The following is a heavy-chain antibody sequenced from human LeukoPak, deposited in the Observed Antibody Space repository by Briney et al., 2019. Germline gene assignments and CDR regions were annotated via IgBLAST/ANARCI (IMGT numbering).Heavy chain of an antibody. CDR3: AGGHSGSSAKIHYYYYMDV. D-gene: IGHD1-26*01. V-gene: IGHV4-4*07. CDR2: VYTDGGT. CDR1: GGSISSYY. Sequence: SETLALTCTVSGGSISSYYWSWIRQPAGKGLEWIGRVYTDGGTNYNPSLKSRVTISIDTAKNQFSLRVRSVTAADTAIYYCAGGHSGSSAKIHYYYYMDVWGKGTTVTVSS. J-gene: IGHJ6*03.